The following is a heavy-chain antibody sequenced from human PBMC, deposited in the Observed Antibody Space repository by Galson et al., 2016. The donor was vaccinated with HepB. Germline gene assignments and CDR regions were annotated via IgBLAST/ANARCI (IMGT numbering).Heavy chain of an antibody. CDR1: GGSVSSSSYY. CDR3: ARLSAPAGNY. D-gene: IGHD6-19*01. V-gene: IGHV4-39*01. Sequence: PLSLTCTVSGGSVSSSSYYWGWIRQPPGKELEWIGSSYYSGSTYYNPSLKSRVTISVDMSKNQSYLKVSSVTAADTAVYYCARLSAPAGNYWGQGTLVTVSS. J-gene: IGHJ4*02. CDR2: SYYSGST.